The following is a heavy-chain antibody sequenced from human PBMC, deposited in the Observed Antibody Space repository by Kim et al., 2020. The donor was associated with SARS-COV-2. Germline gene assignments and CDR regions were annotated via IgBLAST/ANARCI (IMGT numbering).Heavy chain of an antibody. Sequence: KGRFTISRDNAKNSLYLQMNSLRAEDTAVYYCAREVGSSSPYYYYYMDVWGKGTTVTVSS. D-gene: IGHD6-6*01. CDR3: AREVGSSSPYYYYYMDV. V-gene: IGHV3-11*01. J-gene: IGHJ6*03.